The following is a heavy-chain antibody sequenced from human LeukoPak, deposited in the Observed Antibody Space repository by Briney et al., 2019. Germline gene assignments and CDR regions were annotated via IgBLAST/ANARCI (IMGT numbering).Heavy chain of an antibody. CDR1: GGSISSYY. CDR2: IYYSGST. Sequence: SETLSLTCTVSGGSISSYYWSWLWQPPGKGLEWIGYIYYSGSTNYNPSLKSRVTISVDTSKNQFSLKLSSVTAADTAVYYCARLYSSSFPLYWGQGTLVTVSS. J-gene: IGHJ4*02. D-gene: IGHD6-6*01. V-gene: IGHV4-59*08. CDR3: ARLYSSSFPLY.